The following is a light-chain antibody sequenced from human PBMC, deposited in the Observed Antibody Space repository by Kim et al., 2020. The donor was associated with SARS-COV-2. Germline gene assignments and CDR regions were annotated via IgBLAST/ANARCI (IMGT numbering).Light chain of an antibody. V-gene: IGLV2-23*02. CDR1: STDVGSSNL. Sequence: QSALAQPASVSGSPGQSITISCTGTSTDVGSSNLLSWYHQLPGKAPKLIIYEVTKRPSGVSYRFSGSKSGNTASLTISGLQAEDEGDYYCCSYGGSVTFDVLFGGGTKVTVL. CDR3: CSYGGSVTFDVL. CDR2: EVT. J-gene: IGLJ2*01.